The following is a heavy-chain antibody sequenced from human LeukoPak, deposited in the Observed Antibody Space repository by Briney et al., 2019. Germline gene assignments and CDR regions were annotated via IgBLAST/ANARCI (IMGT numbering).Heavy chain of an antibody. CDR1: GGSISSSSYY. Sequence: SETLSLTCSVSGGSISSSSYYWGWIRQPPGKGLEWIGSIFYSGSTYYNPSLKSRVTISVDTSKNQFSLKLSSVTAADTAVYYCARVGTGYCSSTSCYLIGWFDPWGQGTLVTVSS. CDR2: IFYSGST. CDR3: ARVGTGYCSSTSCYLIGWFDP. J-gene: IGHJ5*02. D-gene: IGHD2-2*01. V-gene: IGHV4-39*01.